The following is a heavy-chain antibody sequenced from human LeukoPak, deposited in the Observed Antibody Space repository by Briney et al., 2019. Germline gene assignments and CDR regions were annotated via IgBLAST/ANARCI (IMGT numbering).Heavy chain of an antibody. CDR1: GFAVKSSY. V-gene: IGHV3-23*01. Sequence: GGSLRLSCAASGFAVKSSYMNWVRQAPGKGLEWVPAISGSGGSTYYADSVKGRFTISRDNSKNTLYLQMNSLRAEDTAVYYCAKDLGGSYLPEDCFDYWGQGTLVTVSS. CDR2: ISGSGGST. D-gene: IGHD1-26*01. CDR3: AKDLGGSYLPEDCFDY. J-gene: IGHJ4*02.